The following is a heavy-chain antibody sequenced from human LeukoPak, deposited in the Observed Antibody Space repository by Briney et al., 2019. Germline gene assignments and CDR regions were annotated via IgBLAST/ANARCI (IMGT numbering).Heavy chain of an antibody. CDR1: GYTFNSFA. CDR3: AKAHHYDVLNGRFTARLWYFDF. J-gene: IGHJ4*01. Sequence: GGSLRLSCAASGYTFNSFAMTWVRQAPGKGVEWVSTINGDGGSTDYADSVRGRFTISRDNCRTTLYLQMSSLRVEDTAIYSCAKAHHYDVLNGRFTARLWYFDFWGQGTLVTVSS. V-gene: IGHV3-23*01. CDR2: INGDGGST. D-gene: IGHD3-9*01.